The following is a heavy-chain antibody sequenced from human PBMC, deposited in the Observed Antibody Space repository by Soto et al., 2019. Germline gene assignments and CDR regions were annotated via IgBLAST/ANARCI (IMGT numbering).Heavy chain of an antibody. V-gene: IGHV3-30*18. J-gene: IGHJ3*02. CDR1: GFTFSSYG. Sequence: QVQLVESGGGVVQPGRSLRLSCASSGFTFSSYGMHWVRQAPGKGLEWVAVISYDGSNKYYADSVKGRFTISRDNSKNPLYLQMNSLRAEDTAVYYCAKGDCGGVCYSCDAFDIWGQGTMVTVSS. CDR2: ISYDGSNK. CDR3: AKGDCGGVCYSCDAFDI. D-gene: IGHD2-21*02.